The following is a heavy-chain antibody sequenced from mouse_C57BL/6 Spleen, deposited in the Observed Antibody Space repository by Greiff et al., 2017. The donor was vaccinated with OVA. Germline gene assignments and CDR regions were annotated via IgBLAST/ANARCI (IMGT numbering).Heavy chain of an antibody. CDR1: GFSFNTYA. D-gene: IGHD1-1*01. V-gene: IGHV10-1*01. CDR3: VRQGYGSSYWYFDV. CDR2: IRSKSNNYAT. J-gene: IGHJ1*03. Sequence: DVKLQESGGGLVQPKGSLKLSCAASGFSFNTYAMNWVRQAPGKGLEWVARIRSKSNNYATYYADSVKDRFTISRDDSESMLYLQMNNLKTEDTAMYYCVRQGYGSSYWYFDVWGTGTTVTVSS.